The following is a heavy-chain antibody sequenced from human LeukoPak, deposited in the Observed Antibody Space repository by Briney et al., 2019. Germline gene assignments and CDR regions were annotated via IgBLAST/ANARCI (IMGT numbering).Heavy chain of an antibody. D-gene: IGHD1-26*01. V-gene: IGHV4-34*01. J-gene: IGHJ4*02. Sequence: SETLSLTCAVYGGSFSGYYWSWIRQPPGKGLEWIGEINHSGSTNYNPSLKSRVTISVDTSKSQFSLKLSSVTAADTAVYYCARVGGSYFGNYFDYWGQGTLVTVSS. CDR3: ARVGGSYFGNYFDY. CDR2: INHSGST. CDR1: GGSFSGYY.